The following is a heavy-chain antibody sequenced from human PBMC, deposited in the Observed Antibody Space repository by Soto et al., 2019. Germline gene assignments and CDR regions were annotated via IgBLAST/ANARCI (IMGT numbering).Heavy chain of an antibody. J-gene: IGHJ5*02. V-gene: IGHV1-69*01. Sequence: QVQLVQSGAEVKKPGSSVKASCKASGGTFSSYAISWVRQAPGQGLEWMGGIIPIFGTANYAQKFQGRVTITADESTSTAYMELSSLRSEDTAVYYCARHATYCSGGSCYSVFDPWGQGTLVTVSS. CDR2: IIPIFGTA. CDR3: ARHATYCSGGSCYSVFDP. D-gene: IGHD2-15*01. CDR1: GGTFSSYA.